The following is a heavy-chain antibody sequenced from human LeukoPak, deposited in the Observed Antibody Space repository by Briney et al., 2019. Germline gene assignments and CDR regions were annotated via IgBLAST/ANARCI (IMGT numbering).Heavy chain of an antibody. V-gene: IGHV4-39*01. Sequence: KPGGSLGLSCAASGFTFSSYAMSWVRQPPGKGLEWIGSIYYSGSTYYNPSLKRRVTISVDTSKNQFSLKLSSVTAADTAVYYCARRGEAVVDYWGQGTLVTVSS. D-gene: IGHD6-19*01. CDR3: ARRGEAVVDY. CDR2: IYYSGST. CDR1: GFTFSSYA. J-gene: IGHJ4*02.